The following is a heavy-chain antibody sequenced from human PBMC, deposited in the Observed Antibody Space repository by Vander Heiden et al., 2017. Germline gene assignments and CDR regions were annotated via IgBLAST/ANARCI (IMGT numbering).Heavy chain of an antibody. Sequence: QLQLQESGPGLVKPSETLSLTCTVSGGSISSSSYYWGWIRQPPGKGLELIGSIYYSGSTYYNPSLKSRFTISVDTSKNQFSLKLSSVTAADTAVYYCARRNYYDSSGYYWGQGTLVTVSS. CDR2: IYYSGST. J-gene: IGHJ4*02. D-gene: IGHD3-22*01. CDR3: ARRNYYDSSGYY. V-gene: IGHV4-39*01. CDR1: GGSISSSSYY.